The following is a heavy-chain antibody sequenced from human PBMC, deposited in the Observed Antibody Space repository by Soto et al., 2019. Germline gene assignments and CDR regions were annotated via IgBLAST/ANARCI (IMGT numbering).Heavy chain of an antibody. CDR1: GFTFNTW. J-gene: IGHJ4*02. CDR2: IDSDGSIT. Sequence: GGSLRPSCAASGFTFNTWMHWVRQAPGEGLVWVSSIDSDGSITSYADSVKGRFTISRDNAKNTLYLQMNSLRAEDTAVYYCATLGLQQAFWGQGTLVTVSS. V-gene: IGHV3-74*01. D-gene: IGHD2-21*02. CDR3: ATLGLQQAF.